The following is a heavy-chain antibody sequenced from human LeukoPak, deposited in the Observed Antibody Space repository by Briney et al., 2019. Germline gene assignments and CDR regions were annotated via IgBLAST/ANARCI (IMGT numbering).Heavy chain of an antibody. CDR1: GGSFSGYY. V-gene: IGHV4-34*01. CDR2: INHSGST. Sequence: PSETLSLTCAVYGGSFSGYYWSWIRQPPGKGLEWIGEINHSGSTNYNPSLKSRVTISVDTSKNQFSLKLSSVTAADTAVYYCARGRAYYYGSGSSAGRFDPWGQGTLVTVSS. J-gene: IGHJ5*02. D-gene: IGHD3-10*01. CDR3: ARGRAYYYGSGSSAGRFDP.